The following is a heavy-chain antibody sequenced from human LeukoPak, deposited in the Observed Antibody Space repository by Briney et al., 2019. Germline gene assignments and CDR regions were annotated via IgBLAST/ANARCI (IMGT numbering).Heavy chain of an antibody. V-gene: IGHV3-21*01. J-gene: IGHJ4*02. CDR2: ISSGSNYI. D-gene: IGHD6-6*01. CDR3: ARGSIVGDY. CDR1: GFTFSSYG. Sequence: GRSLRLSCAASGFTFSSYGMHWVRQAPGKGLEWVSSISSGSNYIYYADSVKGRFTISRDNAKNPLYLQMNSLRTEDTAVYYCARGSIVGDYWGQGTLVTVSS.